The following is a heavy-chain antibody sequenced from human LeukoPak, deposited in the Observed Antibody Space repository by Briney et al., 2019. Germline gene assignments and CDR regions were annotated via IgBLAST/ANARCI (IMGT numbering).Heavy chain of an antibody. V-gene: IGHV3-33*01. Sequence: PGGSLRLSCAASGFTFSSYGMHWVRQAPGKGLEWVAVIWYDGSNKYYADSVKGRFTISRDNSKNTLYLQMNSLRAEDTAVYYCAAGYCSGGSCYTDFDYWGQGTLVTVSS. J-gene: IGHJ4*02. CDR2: IWYDGSNK. CDR3: AAGYCSGGSCYTDFDY. CDR1: GFTFSSYG. D-gene: IGHD2-15*01.